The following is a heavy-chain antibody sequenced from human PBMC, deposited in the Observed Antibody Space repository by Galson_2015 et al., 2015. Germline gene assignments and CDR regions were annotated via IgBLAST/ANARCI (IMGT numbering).Heavy chain of an antibody. V-gene: IGHV3-74*01. D-gene: IGHD5-24*01. CDR2: INSDGSST. Sequence: SLRLPCATAGFTFISNWMHWVRQTRGKGLGWVSRINSDGSSTSYADSVKARFTISRDDAKNTLYLQMNSLRAEDSAVYYCAREEMATIKDYWGQGTLVTVSS. J-gene: IGHJ4*02. CDR1: GFTFISNW. CDR3: AREEMATIKDY.